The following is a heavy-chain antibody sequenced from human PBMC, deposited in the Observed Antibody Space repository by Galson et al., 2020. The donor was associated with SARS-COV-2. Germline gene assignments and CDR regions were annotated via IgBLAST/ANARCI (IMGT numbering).Heavy chain of an antibody. CDR3: ARGNIVVVPAARLNYYYYYMDV. D-gene: IGHD2-2*01. Sequence: GGSLRLSCAASGFTFSSYDMHWVRQATGKGLEWVSAIGTAGDTYYPGSVKGRFTISRENAKNSLYLQMNSLRAGDTAVYYCARGNIVVVPAARLNYYYYYMDVWGKGTTVTVSS. J-gene: IGHJ6*03. CDR2: IGTAGDT. CDR1: GFTFSSYD. V-gene: IGHV3-13*01.